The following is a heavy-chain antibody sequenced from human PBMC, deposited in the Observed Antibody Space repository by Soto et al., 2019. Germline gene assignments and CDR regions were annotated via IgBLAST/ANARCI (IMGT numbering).Heavy chain of an antibody. CDR3: AVTMIVVDNALDI. CDR2: ISAYNGNT. V-gene: IGHV1-18*01. J-gene: IGHJ3*02. Sequence: ASVKVSCKASGYTFTSYGISWVRQAPGQGLEWMGWISAYNGNTNYAQKLQGRVTMTTDTSTSTAYMELSSLRPEDTAVYYCAVTMIVVDNALDIWGQGTVVTVSS. CDR1: GYTFTSYG. D-gene: IGHD3-22*01.